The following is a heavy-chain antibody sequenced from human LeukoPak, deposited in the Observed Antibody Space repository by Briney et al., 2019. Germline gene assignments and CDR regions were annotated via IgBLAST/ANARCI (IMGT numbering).Heavy chain of an antibody. CDR3: AKHRFESGGYHSTD. CDR2: IWYDGSNK. CDR1: GFTFSNYG. Sequence: PGGSLRLSCAASGFTFSNYGMYWVRQAPGKGLEWVAVIWYDGSNKYYADSVKGRFTISRDNSKNTLYLQMNSLRAEDTAVYYCAKHRFESGGYHSTDWGQGTLVTVSS. J-gene: IGHJ4*02. V-gene: IGHV3-33*06. D-gene: IGHD3-22*01.